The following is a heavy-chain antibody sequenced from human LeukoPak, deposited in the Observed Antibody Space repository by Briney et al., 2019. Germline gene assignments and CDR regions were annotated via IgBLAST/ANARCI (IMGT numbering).Heavy chain of an antibody. CDR2: IGPGGSPI. J-gene: IGHJ6*02. V-gene: IGHV3-48*04. CDR1: GFTFSSYS. Sequence: QSGGSLRLSCAASGFTFSSYSMNWVRQAPGKGLEWVAYIGPGGSPIYHADSVKGRFAISRDNVKNSVYLEINSPRVDDTAVYHCARGHYGMDVWGQGTTVTVSS. CDR3: ARGHYGMDV.